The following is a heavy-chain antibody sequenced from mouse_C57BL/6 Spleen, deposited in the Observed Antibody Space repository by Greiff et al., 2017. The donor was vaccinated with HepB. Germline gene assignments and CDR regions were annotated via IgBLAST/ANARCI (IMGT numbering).Heavy chain of an antibody. V-gene: IGHV1-61*01. CDR3: ARAKDYDGFAY. CDR1: GYTFPSYW. D-gene: IGHD1-1*01. J-gene: IGHJ3*01. CDR2: IYPSDSET. Sequence: QVQLQQPGAELVRPGSSVKLCCKASGYTFPSYWMDWVKQRHGQGLEWIGNIYPSDSETHYNQKFKDKVTLTVDKSSSTAYMQLSSLTSVVSSVYDGARAKDYDGFAYWAQGPPVTISA.